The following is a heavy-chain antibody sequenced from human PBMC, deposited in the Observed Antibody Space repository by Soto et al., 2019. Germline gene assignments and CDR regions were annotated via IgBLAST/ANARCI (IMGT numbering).Heavy chain of an antibody. V-gene: IGHV1-69*04. D-gene: IGHD3-3*01. CDR2: IIPILGIA. Sequence: SAKVSCKASGGTFSSYTISWVRQAPGQGLEWMGRIIPILGIANYAQKFQGRVTITADKSTSTAYMELSSLRSEDTAVYYCARDLNFWSGYYTPLKSYYYYMDVWGKGTTVTVSS. CDR3: ARDLNFWSGYYTPLKSYYYYMDV. J-gene: IGHJ6*03. CDR1: GGTFSSYT.